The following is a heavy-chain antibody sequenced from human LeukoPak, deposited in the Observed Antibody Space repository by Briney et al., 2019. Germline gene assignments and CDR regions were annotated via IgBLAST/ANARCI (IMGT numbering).Heavy chain of an antibody. D-gene: IGHD5-18*01. CDR1: GLTFRSYL. CDR3: ARGYSSDY. CDR2: IKQDGSKK. J-gene: IGHJ4*02. V-gene: IGHV3-7*01. Sequence: PGGSLRLSCAASGLTFRSYLMSWVRQAPGKGLEWVANIKQDGSKKYYVDSVKGRFNISRDNAKNSLYLQMDSLRVEDTAVYYCARGYSSDYWGQGTLVTVSS.